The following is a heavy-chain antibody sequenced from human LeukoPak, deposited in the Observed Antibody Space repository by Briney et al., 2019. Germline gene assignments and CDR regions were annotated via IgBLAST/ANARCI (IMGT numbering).Heavy chain of an antibody. V-gene: IGHV1-46*01. CDR2: INPTTGDT. J-gene: IGHJ3*02. CDR3: ARYGFSAVWQGGWHAFD. Sequence: ASVKVSCKASGYTFTSYYMHWVRQAPGQGLEWTGIINPTTGDTTYAQKFQGRLTMTRDMSTSTVYMELSSLTSEDTAVFYCARYGFSAVWQGGWHAFDMGPRDSGHRLF. CDR1: GYTFTSYY. D-gene: IGHD2-15*01.